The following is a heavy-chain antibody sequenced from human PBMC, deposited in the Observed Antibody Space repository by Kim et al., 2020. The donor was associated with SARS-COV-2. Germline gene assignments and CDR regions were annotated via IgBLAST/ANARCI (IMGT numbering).Heavy chain of an antibody. V-gene: IGHV3-9*01. CDR3: AKEDGYNYYFDY. D-gene: IGHD5-12*01. J-gene: IGHJ4*02. Sequence: GGSLRLSCAASGFTFDDYAMHWVRQAPGKGLEWVSGISWNSGSIGYADSVKGRFTLSRDNAQNSLYLQMNSLRAEDTALYYCAKEDGYNYYFDYWGQGT. CDR2: ISWNSGSI. CDR1: GFTFDDYA.